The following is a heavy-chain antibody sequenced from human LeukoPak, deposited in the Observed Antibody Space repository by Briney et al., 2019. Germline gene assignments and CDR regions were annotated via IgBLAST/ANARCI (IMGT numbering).Heavy chain of an antibody. V-gene: IGHV4-59*08. CDR3: ARSYSSGWYSHYMDV. CDR1: GGSINSYY. J-gene: IGHJ6*03. CDR2: IYYTGNT. Sequence: SETLSLTCTVSGGSINSYYWSWIRQAPGKGLEWIGYIYYTGNTNYNPSLKSRVTISVDTSKNQFSLKLSSVTAADTAVYYCARSYSSGWYSHYMDVWGKGTTVTISS. D-gene: IGHD6-19*01.